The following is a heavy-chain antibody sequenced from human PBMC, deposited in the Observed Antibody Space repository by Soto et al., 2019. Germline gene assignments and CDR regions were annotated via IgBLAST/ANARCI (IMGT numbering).Heavy chain of an antibody. Sequence: ASVKVSCKASGYTFTSYAMHWVRQAPGQRLEWMGWINAGNGNTKYSQKFQGRVTITRDTSASTAYMELSSLRSEDTAVYYCARDSYSSSWTTLPFDYWGQGTLVTVS. CDR3: ARDSYSSSWTTLPFDY. J-gene: IGHJ4*02. D-gene: IGHD6-13*01. CDR2: INAGNGNT. V-gene: IGHV1-3*01. CDR1: GYTFTSYA.